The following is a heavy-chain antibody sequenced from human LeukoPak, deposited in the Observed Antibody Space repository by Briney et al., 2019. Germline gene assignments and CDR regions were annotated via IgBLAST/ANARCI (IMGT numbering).Heavy chain of an antibody. CDR2: ISSSGSSI. CDR1: GFTFSCYE. Sequence: PGGSLTLSCAASGFTFSCYEMNWVRQAPGKGLEWVSYISSSGSSIYYADSVKGRFTISRYNAKNSLYLQMNSLRAEDTAVYYCARDPYSGNSDSDYFDYWGQGTLVTVSS. D-gene: IGHD4-23*01. J-gene: IGHJ4*02. CDR3: ARDPYSGNSDSDYFDY. V-gene: IGHV3-48*03.